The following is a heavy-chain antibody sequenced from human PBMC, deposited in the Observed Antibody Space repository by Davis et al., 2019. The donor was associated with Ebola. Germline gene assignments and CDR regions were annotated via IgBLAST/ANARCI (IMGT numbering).Heavy chain of an antibody. CDR1: GVSISNSAYY. V-gene: IGHV4-39*01. CDR2: IFYHGRT. J-gene: IGHJ5*02. D-gene: IGHD4-11*01. Sequence: PSETLSLTCTVSGVSISNSAYYWGWVRQPPGMGPEWIGNIFYHGRTFYNPSLESRVTISVDTSKNQFSLKLSSVTAADTAVYYCARHTVTRGGWFAPWGQGTLVTVSS. CDR3: ARHTVTRGGWFAP.